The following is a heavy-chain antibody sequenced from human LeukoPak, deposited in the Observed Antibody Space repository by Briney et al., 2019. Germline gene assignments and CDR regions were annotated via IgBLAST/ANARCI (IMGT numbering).Heavy chain of an antibody. V-gene: IGHV4-59*08. CDR3: ARHLGYYDILTGYFDY. Sequence: RSETLSLTCTVSGGSISRYYWSWIRKPPGKGLEWIGYIYYSGSTNYNPSLKSRVIISVDTSKNQFSLKLSSVTAADTAVYYCARHLGYYDILTGYFDYWGQGTLVTVSS. D-gene: IGHD3-9*01. J-gene: IGHJ4*02. CDR2: IYYSGST. CDR1: GGSISRYY.